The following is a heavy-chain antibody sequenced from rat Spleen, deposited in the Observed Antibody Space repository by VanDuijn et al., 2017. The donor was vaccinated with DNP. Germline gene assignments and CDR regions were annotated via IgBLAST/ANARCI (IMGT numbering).Heavy chain of an antibody. J-gene: IGHJ2*01. D-gene: IGHD4-3*01. V-gene: IGHV5-7*01. CDR2: ISYDGSST. CDR1: GFIFSDYY. Sequence: EVQLVESDGGLVQPGRSLKLSCVASGFIFSDYYMAWVRQAPTKGLEWVATISYDGSSTYYRDSVKGRFIISRNNAKSSLYLQMDSLRSDDTATYYCTRDPPLRAPFDYWGQGVMVTVSS. CDR3: TRDPPLRAPFDY.